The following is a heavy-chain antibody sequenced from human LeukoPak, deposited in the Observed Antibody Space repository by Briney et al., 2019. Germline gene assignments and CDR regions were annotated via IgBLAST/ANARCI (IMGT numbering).Heavy chain of an antibody. J-gene: IGHJ6*02. V-gene: IGHV3-30*04. CDR1: GFTFGDYA. Sequence: GGSLRLSCTTSGFTFGDYAMSWVRQAPGKGLEWVAVISYDGSNKYYADSVKGRFTISRDNSKNTLYLQMNSLRAEDTAVYYCAKDLGTAGATRYGMDVWGQGTTVTVSS. D-gene: IGHD1-26*01. CDR2: ISYDGSNK. CDR3: AKDLGTAGATRYGMDV.